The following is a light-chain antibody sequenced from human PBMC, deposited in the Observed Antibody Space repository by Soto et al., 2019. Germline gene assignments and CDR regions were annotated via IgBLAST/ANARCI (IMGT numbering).Light chain of an antibody. CDR1: SSNIGAGYD. CDR2: GDN. J-gene: IGLJ3*02. Sequence: QSVLTQPPSVSGAPGQRVTISCTGSSSNIGAGYDVHWYQQLPGTAPKLLIYGDNNRPSGVPDRFSGSKSGTAASLAITGLQAEDEAEYYCQYYDSSLRAWVFGGGTKVTVL. CDR3: QYYDSSLRAWV. V-gene: IGLV1-40*01.